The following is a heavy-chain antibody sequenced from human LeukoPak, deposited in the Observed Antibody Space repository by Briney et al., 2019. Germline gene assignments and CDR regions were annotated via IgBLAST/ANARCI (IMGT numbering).Heavy chain of an antibody. Sequence: PAGGSLRLSCGASGFRFSRYAMSWVRQAPGKGLEWVSSISGSGGSTYYTDSVKGRFAISRDNSESSLHLQMNSLGTDDTALYYCGKGGQNYDFCRFDYWGQETLVTASS. CDR2: ISGSGGST. V-gene: IGHV3-23*01. D-gene: IGHD3-3*01. CDR3: GKGGQNYDFCRFDY. CDR1: GFRFSRYA. J-gene: IGHJ4*02.